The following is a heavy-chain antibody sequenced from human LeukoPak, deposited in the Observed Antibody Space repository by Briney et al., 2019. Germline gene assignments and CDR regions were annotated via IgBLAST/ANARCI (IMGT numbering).Heavy chain of an antibody. V-gene: IGHV2-5*02. CDR3: AHRPRYCSGGDCYGDFDY. D-gene: IGHD2-15*01. CDR2: IDWDDDK. Sequence: SGPTLVNPTPALTLTFTFSGFSLNTDGVGMGWIRQPPVKALEWLALIDWDDDKRYTPSLKSTFTIPNVNSRNQVVLTMTNVDPVDTATYYCAHRPRYCSGGDCYGDFDYWGQGIVVTVSS. J-gene: IGHJ4*02. CDR1: GFSLNTDGVG.